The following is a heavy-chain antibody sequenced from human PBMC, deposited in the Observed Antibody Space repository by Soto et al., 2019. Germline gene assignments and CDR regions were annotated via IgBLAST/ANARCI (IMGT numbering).Heavy chain of an antibody. Sequence: SQTLSLTCAISGDSVSINSAASNWIRQSPARGLEALGRTYYRYEWYNVYAVSVKSRITIKPDTTSNQFSLQLNSVTPEDTAVYYCARDRGLLGMDVWGQGTTGTVS. D-gene: IGHD1-26*01. CDR2: TYYRYEWYN. V-gene: IGHV6-1*01. J-gene: IGHJ6*02. CDR1: GDSVSINSAA. CDR3: ARDRGLLGMDV.